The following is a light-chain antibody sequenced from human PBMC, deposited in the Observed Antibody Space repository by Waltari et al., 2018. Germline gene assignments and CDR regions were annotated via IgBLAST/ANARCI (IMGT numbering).Light chain of an antibody. V-gene: IGLV1-40*01. J-gene: IGLJ2*01. CDR1: SSNIGAGYD. CDR2: GNS. Sequence: QSVLTQPPSVSGAPGRRVTISCTGSSSNIGAGYDVHWYQQLPGTAPKLLIYGNSNRPSGVPDRFSGSKSGTSASLAITGLQAEDEADYYCQSYDSSLSGGVFGGGTKLTVL. CDR3: QSYDSSLSGGV.